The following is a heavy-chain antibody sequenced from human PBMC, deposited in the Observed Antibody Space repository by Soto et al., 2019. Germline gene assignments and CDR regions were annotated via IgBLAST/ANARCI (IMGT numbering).Heavy chain of an antibody. CDR2: IKPNSGAT. CDR1: GYMFTGNY. CDR3: APHYPDSSGYFDH. V-gene: IGHV1-2*02. J-gene: IGHJ4*02. D-gene: IGHD3-22*01. Sequence: QVQLVQSGTEVKKPGASVKVSCKASGYMFTGNYMHWVRQAPGQGLEYMGWIKPNSGATNYAQKFQGRVTMTWDTSISTAYVELSRLRSDDTAVYYCAPHYPDSSGYFDHWGQGTLVTVSS.